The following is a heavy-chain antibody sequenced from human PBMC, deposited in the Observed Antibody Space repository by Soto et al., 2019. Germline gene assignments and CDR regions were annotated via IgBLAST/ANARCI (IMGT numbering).Heavy chain of an antibody. CDR3: ARGSSRVWFGELLFDY. J-gene: IGHJ4*02. Sequence: GGSLRLSCAASGFTFSSYGMHWVRQAPGKGLEWVAVIWYDGSNKYYADSVKGRFTISRDNSKNTLYLQMNSLRAEDTAVYYCARGSSRVWFGELLFDYWGQGTLVTVSS. CDR1: GFTFSSYG. CDR2: IWYDGSNK. D-gene: IGHD3-10*01. V-gene: IGHV3-33*01.